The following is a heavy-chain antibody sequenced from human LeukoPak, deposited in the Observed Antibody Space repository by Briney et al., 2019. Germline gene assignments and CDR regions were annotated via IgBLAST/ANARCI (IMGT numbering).Heavy chain of an antibody. CDR1: GGTFSSYA. CDR3: ARDAIIYYYYYYMDV. J-gene: IGHJ6*03. V-gene: IGHV1-69*06. Sequence: SVKVSCKASGGTFSSYAISWVRQAPGQGLEWMGGIIPIFGTANYAQKFQGRVTITADKSTSTAYMELSSLRSEDTAVYYCARDAIIYYYYYYMDVWGKGTTVTVSS. CDR2: IIPIFGTA. D-gene: IGHD2-2*02.